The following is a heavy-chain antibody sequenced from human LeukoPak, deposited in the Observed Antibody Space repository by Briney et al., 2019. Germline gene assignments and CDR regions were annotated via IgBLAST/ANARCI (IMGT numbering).Heavy chain of an antibody. CDR1: GFTFSDYY. CDR3: ARDRSIWAPFDY. D-gene: IGHD2-21*01. Sequence: GGSLRLSCAASGFTFSDYYMSWIRQAPGKGLEWVSYISSSGSTKYYADSVKGRFAISRDNAKNSLYLQMNSLRAEDTAVYYCARDRSIWAPFDYWGQGTLVAVSS. V-gene: IGHV3-11*04. J-gene: IGHJ4*02. CDR2: ISSSGSTK.